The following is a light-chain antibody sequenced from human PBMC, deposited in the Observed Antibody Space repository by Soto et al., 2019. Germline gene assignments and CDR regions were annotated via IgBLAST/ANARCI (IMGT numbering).Light chain of an antibody. CDR2: DSS. CDR3: HHYHNWPMT. Sequence: EIVMTQSPATLSVSPGERATLSCRASESVSSHLAWYQQKPGQAPRLLIYDSSTRATGIXARXSGSESGTEFTLTISSLQSEDVAVYYCHHYHNWPMTFGQGTQLEIK. V-gene: IGKV3-15*01. J-gene: IGKJ5*01. CDR1: ESVSSH.